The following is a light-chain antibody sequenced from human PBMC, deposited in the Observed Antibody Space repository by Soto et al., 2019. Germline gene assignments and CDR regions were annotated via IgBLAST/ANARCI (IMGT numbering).Light chain of an antibody. CDR1: QTINDW. V-gene: IGKV1-5*03. CDR3: QQLNSYPIAT. Sequence: NRVTQSPATLSAIVGDRVTIACRVSQTINDWLAWYQQKPGKAPKLLIYRASNLQSGVPSRFSGSGSRREFTLTISSLLPEDVATYHCQQLNSYPIATFGGGTKVDI. CDR2: RAS. J-gene: IGKJ4*01.